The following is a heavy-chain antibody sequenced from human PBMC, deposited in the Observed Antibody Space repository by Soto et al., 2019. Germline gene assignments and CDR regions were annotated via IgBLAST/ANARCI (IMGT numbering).Heavy chain of an antibody. Sequence: QVQLVESGGGVAQPGRSLRLSCAASGFTFSSYAMHWVRQAPGKGLEWVAVISYHGSNKYYADSVKGRFTISRDNSKNTLYLKVNSLRAEDRAVYHCAIDARSSSWYPIDYWSQGSLVTVSS. D-gene: IGHD6-13*01. J-gene: IGHJ4*02. CDR2: ISYHGSNK. V-gene: IGHV3-30-3*01. CDR3: AIDARSSSWYPIDY. CDR1: GFTFSSYA.